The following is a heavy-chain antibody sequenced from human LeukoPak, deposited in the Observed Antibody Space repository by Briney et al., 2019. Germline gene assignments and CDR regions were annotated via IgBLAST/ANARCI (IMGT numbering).Heavy chain of an antibody. CDR3: ARGIPPNYYSHVHY. CDR2: INPNSGGT. D-gene: IGHD3-22*01. Sequence: GASVKVSCKASGYPFTDYYIHWVRQAPGQGLEWMGWINPNSGGTNYAQKFQGRVTMTRDTSINTAYMELSGLRSDGTAVYYCARGIPPNYYSHVHYWGQGTLVTVSS. CDR1: GYPFTDYY. V-gene: IGHV1-2*02. J-gene: IGHJ4*02.